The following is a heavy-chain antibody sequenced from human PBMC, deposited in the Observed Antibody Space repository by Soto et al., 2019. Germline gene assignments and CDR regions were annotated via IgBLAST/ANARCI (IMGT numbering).Heavy chain of an antibody. D-gene: IGHD4-17*01. Sequence: QVQLGESGGGVVQPGRSLRLSCAASGCTLSSYGMHWVRQAPGKGLEWVAVIWYDGSNKYYADSVKGRFTISRDNSKNTLYLQMNSLRAEDTAVYYCARSNYGDYGDYWGQGTLVTVSS. CDR1: GCTLSSYG. CDR3: ARSNYGDYGDY. CDR2: IWYDGSNK. V-gene: IGHV3-33*01. J-gene: IGHJ4*02.